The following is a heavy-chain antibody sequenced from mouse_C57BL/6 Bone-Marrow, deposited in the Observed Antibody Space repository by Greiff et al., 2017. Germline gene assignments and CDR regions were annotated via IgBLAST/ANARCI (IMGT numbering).Heavy chain of an antibody. D-gene: IGHD1-1*01. J-gene: IGHJ2*01. V-gene: IGHV1-69*01. CDR3: ARRGIWVVDY. CDR2: IYPSDSYT. Sequence: QVQLQQPGAELVMPGASVKLSCKASGYTFTSYWMPWVKQRPGQGLEWIGEIYPSDSYTNYNQKFKGKSTLTVDKSSSTAYMQLSSLPSEDSAVYYCARRGIWVVDYWGQGTTLTVSA. CDR1: GYTFTSYW.